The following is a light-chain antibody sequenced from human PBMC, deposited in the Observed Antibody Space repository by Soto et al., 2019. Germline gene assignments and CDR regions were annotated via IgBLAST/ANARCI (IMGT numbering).Light chain of an antibody. CDR3: SSYTSSSTLGVV. J-gene: IGLJ2*01. Sequence: QSALTQPASVSGSPGQSITISCTGTSSDVGAYNSVSWYQQHPGKAPKLMIYDVGNRPSGVSNRFSGSKSGNTASLTISGLQAEDEADYYCSSYTSSSTLGVVFGGGTKL. CDR2: DVG. V-gene: IGLV2-14*01. CDR1: SSDVGAYNS.